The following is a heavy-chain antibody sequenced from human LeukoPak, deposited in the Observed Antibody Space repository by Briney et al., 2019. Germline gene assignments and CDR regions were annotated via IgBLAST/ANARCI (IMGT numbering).Heavy chain of an antibody. CDR1: GYTFTSYY. CDR3: ARANGYYYDSREGGPSSNN. D-gene: IGHD3-22*01. Sequence: ASVKVSCKASGYTFTSYYMHWVRQAPGQGLEWMGIINPSGGSTSYAQKFQGRVTMTRDTSTSTVYMELSSLRSEDTAVYYCARANGYYYDSREGGPSSNNWGQGTLVTVSS. V-gene: IGHV1-46*01. CDR2: INPSGGST. J-gene: IGHJ4*02.